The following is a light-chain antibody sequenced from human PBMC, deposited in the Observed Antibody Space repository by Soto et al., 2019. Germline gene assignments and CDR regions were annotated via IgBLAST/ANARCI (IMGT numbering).Light chain of an antibody. CDR2: QVT. V-gene: IGLV2-14*01. J-gene: IGLJ1*01. CDR3: SSYTDSSNYV. Sequence: QSVLTQPASVSGSPGQSITISCTGTSSDLAIYNYVSWYQQQPGKAPKLMIYQVTNRPSGVSNPFSGSRSGNTASLTISGLQAEDEADYYCSSYTDSSNYVFGTGTKLTVL. CDR1: SSDLAIYNY.